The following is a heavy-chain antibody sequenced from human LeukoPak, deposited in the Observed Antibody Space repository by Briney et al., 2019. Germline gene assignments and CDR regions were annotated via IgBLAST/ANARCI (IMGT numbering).Heavy chain of an antibody. CDR2: IKQDGSEK. D-gene: IGHD4-17*01. CDR1: GFTFSSYW. CDR3: ASWATVTKKKDDY. Sequence: GGSLRLSCAASGFTFSSYWMSWVRQAPGKGLEWVANIKQDGSEKYYVDSVKGRFAISRDNAKNSLYLQMNSLRAEDTAVYYCASWATVTKKKDDYWGQGTLVTVSS. J-gene: IGHJ4*02. V-gene: IGHV3-7*01.